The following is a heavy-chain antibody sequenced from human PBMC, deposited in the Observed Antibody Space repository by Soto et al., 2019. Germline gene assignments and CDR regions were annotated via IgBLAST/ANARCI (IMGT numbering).Heavy chain of an antibody. J-gene: IGHJ4*02. V-gene: IGHV3-74*01. D-gene: IGHD1-1*01. Sequence: PGGSLRLSCVAFGFTLRGYWMHWVSQAPGEGLAWVSRINSDGSSVTYADSVKGRFTISRDDATNTLYLQMNGLRADDTAVYYCARVGTVRTIDYWGQGTLVTVSS. CDR1: GFTLRGYW. CDR2: INSDGSSV. CDR3: ARVGTVRTIDY.